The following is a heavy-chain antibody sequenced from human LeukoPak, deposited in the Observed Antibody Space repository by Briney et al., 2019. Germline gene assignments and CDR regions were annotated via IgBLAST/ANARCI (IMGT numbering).Heavy chain of an antibody. Sequence: GSLRLSCVASGFTFSSYWMSWVRQAPGKGLEWVANIKQDESEKYYVDSVKGRFTISRDIAKNSLYLQMSSLRAEDTAVYYCARDFEISSGWGQGTLVTVSS. J-gene: IGHJ4*02. D-gene: IGHD6-19*01. V-gene: IGHV3-7*01. CDR2: IKQDESEK. CDR1: GFTFSSYW. CDR3: ARDFEISSG.